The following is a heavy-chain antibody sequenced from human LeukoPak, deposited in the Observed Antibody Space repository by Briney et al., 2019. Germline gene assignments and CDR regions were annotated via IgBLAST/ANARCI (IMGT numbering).Heavy chain of an antibody. J-gene: IGHJ3*02. V-gene: IGHV3-48*01. CDR2: ISSSGNTV. CDR1: GFTFRSYA. D-gene: IGHD1-7*01. Sequence: PGGSLRLSCVASGFTFRSYAINWVRQAPGKGLEWLSYISSSGNTVYYADSVEGRFTISRDNAKNSLSLQMNSLRAGDTAVYYCARDFLRYNWDYDAFDIWGQGTMVTVSS. CDR3: ARDFLRYNWDYDAFDI.